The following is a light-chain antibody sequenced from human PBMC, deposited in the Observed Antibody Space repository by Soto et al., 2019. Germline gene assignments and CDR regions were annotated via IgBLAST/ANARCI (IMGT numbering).Light chain of an antibody. J-gene: IGKJ5*01. V-gene: IGKV1-5*01. Sequence: DIEMTQSPTPLSASLGDRVTITCRASQSISSWLAWYQQKPGKAPKLLIYDASNLESGAPSRFSGSGSGTEFTLTISSLQPDDFATYYCQLYNFYPIPFCQGARLEI. CDR2: DAS. CDR3: QLYNFYPIP. CDR1: QSISSW.